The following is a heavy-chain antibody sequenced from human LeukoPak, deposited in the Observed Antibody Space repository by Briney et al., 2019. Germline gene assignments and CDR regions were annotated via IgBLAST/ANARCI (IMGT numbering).Heavy chain of an antibody. CDR2: IYLTGDT. Sequence: PSGTLSLTCAVSCDSISDSHWWSWVRQPPGKGLEWIGVIYLTGDTDYNPSLKSRVTISIDKSKNQFSLKLTYVTAADTAVYYCAKDPHAGIGPDYWGQGTLVTVSS. CDR1: CDSISDSHW. V-gene: IGHV4-4*02. D-gene: IGHD1-14*01. J-gene: IGHJ4*02. CDR3: AKDPHAGIGPDY.